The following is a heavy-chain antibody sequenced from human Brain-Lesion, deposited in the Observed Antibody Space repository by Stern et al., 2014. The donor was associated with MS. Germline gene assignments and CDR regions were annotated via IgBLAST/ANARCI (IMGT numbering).Heavy chain of an antibody. D-gene: IGHD2-2*01. CDR2: IFNRGSP. CDR1: GGSISSGGYY. V-gene: IGHV4-61*02. J-gene: IGHJ6*02. Sequence: ESVPGLVKPSQTLSLSCTVSGGSISSGGYYWSWIRQPAGKGLEWIGRIFNRGSPSYNPSLKSRFPISIDTSKNQFSLRLNSMTAADTAVYYCARGRVVPGFQYYATDVWGQGTTVIVSS. CDR3: ARGRVVPGFQYYATDV.